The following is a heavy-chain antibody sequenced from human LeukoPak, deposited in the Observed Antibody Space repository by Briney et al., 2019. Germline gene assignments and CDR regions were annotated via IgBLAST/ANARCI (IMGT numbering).Heavy chain of an antibody. D-gene: IGHD3-22*01. CDR3: AKASAMIVVVSKHFDY. Sequence: PGGSLRLSCAASGFTFSNYAMSWVRQAPGKGLEWVSAISGSGGSTYYADSVKDRFTISRDNSKNTLYLQMNSLRAEDTAVYYCAKASAMIVVVSKHFDYWGQGTLVTVSS. V-gene: IGHV3-23*01. CDR1: GFTFSNYA. J-gene: IGHJ4*02. CDR2: ISGSGGST.